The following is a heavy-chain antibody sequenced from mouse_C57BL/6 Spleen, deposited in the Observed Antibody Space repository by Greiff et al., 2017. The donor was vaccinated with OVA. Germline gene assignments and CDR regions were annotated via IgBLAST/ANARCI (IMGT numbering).Heavy chain of an antibody. D-gene: IGHD2-4*01. Sequence: EVKLVESEGGLVQPGSSMKLSCTASGFTFSDYYMAWVRQVPEKGLEWVANINYDGSSTYYLDSLKSRFIISRDNAKNILYLQMSSLKSEDTATYYCARGDDYDGAFDYWGQGTTLTVSS. CDR2: INYDGSST. CDR1: GFTFSDYY. CDR3: ARGDDYDGAFDY. V-gene: IGHV5-16*01. J-gene: IGHJ2*01.